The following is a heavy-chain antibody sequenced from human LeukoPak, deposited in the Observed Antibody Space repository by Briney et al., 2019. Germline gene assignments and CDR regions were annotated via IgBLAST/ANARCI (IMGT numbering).Heavy chain of an antibody. CDR1: AGSFSGYY. V-gene: IGHV4-34*01. CDR2: INHSGST. J-gene: IGHJ6*03. CDR3: ARGYYYGSGSAFYYYYMDV. D-gene: IGHD3-10*01. Sequence: PSETRSLTCAVYAGSFSGYYWSWIRQPPGKGLEWIGEINHSGSTNYNPSLKSRVTISVDTSKNQFSLKLSSVTAADTAVYYCARGYYYGSGSAFYYYYMDVWGKRTTVTVSS.